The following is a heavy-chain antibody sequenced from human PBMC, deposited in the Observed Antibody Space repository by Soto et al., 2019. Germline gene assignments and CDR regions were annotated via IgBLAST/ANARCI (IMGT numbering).Heavy chain of an antibody. CDR3: ARVHTYCYESGSFDY. CDR2: INPSGGRT. CDR1: GYTFINYY. V-gene: IGHV1-46*01. D-gene: IGHD3-22*01. Sequence: ASVKVSCKSSGYTFINYYVHWVRQAPGQGLEWMGMINPSGGRTTYPQKFQGSVTMTRDTSTSTVYVELSSLRSDDTAVYYCARVHTYCYESGSFDYRGQGTLVTVYS. J-gene: IGHJ4*02.